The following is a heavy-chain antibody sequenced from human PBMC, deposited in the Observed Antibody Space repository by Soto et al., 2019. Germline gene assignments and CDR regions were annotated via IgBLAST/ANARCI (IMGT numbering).Heavy chain of an antibody. CDR3: ARDLATWGLDAFDI. J-gene: IGHJ3*02. V-gene: IGHV4-59*01. CDR2: IYYTGRT. CDR1: GGSISNYY. Sequence: SETLSLTCTVSGGSISNYYWSWIRQPPEKGLEWIGYIYYTGRTNSNPSLRSRATISVDTSKNQFSLTLNSVTAEDTAVYYCARDLATWGLDAFDIWGQGTLVTVSS. D-gene: IGHD2-15*01.